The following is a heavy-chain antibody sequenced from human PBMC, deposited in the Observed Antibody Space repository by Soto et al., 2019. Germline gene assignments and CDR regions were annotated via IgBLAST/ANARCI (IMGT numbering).Heavy chain of an antibody. D-gene: IGHD5-18*01. CDR3: ARDTQSLQPWFNFDY. V-gene: IGHV3-33*01. Sequence: QVQLVESGGGVVQPGRSLRLSCAASGFIFSTYGMHWVRQAPGKGLEWVAVIWYDGSNKYYADSVKGRFTISRDNSKKTVYLQMNSLRAEDTAVYYCARDTQSLQPWFNFDYWGQGTLVTVSS. J-gene: IGHJ4*02. CDR1: GFIFSTYG. CDR2: IWYDGSNK.